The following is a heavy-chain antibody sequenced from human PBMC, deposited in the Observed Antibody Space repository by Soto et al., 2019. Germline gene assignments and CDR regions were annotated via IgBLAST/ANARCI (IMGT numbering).Heavy chain of an antibody. D-gene: IGHD3-3*01. CDR3: AKSSPDYDFWSGYYDLWFDY. J-gene: IGHJ4*02. CDR2: ISGSGGST. V-gene: IGHV3-23*01. Sequence: PGGSLRLSCAASGFTFSSYAMSWVRQAPGKGLEWVSAISGSGGSTYYADSVKGRFTISRDNSKNTLYLQMNSLRAEDTAVYYCAKSSPDYDFWSGYYDLWFDYWGQGTLVTVSS. CDR1: GFTFSSYA.